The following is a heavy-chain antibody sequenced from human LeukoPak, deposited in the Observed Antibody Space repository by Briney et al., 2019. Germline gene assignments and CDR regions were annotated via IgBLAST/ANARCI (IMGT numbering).Heavy chain of an antibody. Sequence: ASVKVSCKASGYTFTSYDINWVRQATGQGLEWMGWMNPNSGNTGYAQKFQGRVTMTRNTSISTAYMELSSLRSEDTAVYYCARVPRSRVVGATRSLWFDPWGQGTLVTVSS. CDR1: GYTFTSYD. D-gene: IGHD1-26*01. V-gene: IGHV1-8*01. CDR2: MNPNSGNT. CDR3: ARVPRSRVVGATRSLWFDP. J-gene: IGHJ5*02.